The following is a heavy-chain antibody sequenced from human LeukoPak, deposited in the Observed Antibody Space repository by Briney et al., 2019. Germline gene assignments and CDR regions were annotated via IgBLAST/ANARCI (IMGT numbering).Heavy chain of an antibody. CDR1: GGSFSGYY. CDR2: INHSGST. CDR3: AREGDILTGPEVEYFDY. D-gene: IGHD3-9*01. V-gene: IGHV4-34*01. J-gene: IGHJ4*02. Sequence: PSETLSLTCAVYGGSFSGYYWSWIRQPPGKGLEWIGEINHSGSTNYNPSLKSRVTISVDTSKNQFSLKLSSVTAADTAVYYCAREGDILTGPEVEYFDYWGQGTLVTVSS.